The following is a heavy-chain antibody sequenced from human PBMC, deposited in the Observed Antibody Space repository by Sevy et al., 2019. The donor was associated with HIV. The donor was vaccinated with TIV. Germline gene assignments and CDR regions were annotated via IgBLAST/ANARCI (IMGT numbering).Heavy chain of an antibody. CDR2: IKQDGNDK. Sequence: GGSLRLSCAASGFTFSSYWMSWVRQAPGKGLEWVTNIKQDGNDKYYVDSVKGRFTVSRDNAKNSLSLQMNSLRAEDTAVYYCARDPGRTGFDFWGQGTLVTVSS. CDR1: GFTFSSYW. D-gene: IGHD1-1*01. CDR3: ARDPGRTGFDF. J-gene: IGHJ4*02. V-gene: IGHV3-7*03.